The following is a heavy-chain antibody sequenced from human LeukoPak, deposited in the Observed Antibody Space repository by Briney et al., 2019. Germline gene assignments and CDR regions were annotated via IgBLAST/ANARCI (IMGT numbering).Heavy chain of an antibody. D-gene: IGHD3-22*01. CDR3: AAGRFYDCSGYYYYYYYMDV. CDR1: GGTFSSYA. J-gene: IGHJ6*03. Sequence: SVKVSCKASGGTFSSYAISWVRQAPGQGLEWMGRIIPIFGTANYAQKFQGRVTITTDESTSTAYMELSSLRSEDTAVYYCAAGRFYDCSGYYYYYYYMDVWGKGTTVTVSS. V-gene: IGHV1-69*05. CDR2: IIPIFGTA.